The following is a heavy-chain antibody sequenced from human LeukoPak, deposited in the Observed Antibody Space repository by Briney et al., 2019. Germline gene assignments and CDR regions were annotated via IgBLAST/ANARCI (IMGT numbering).Heavy chain of an antibody. CDR3: VRGSPVGSTTGLHF. CDR2: INPNGGGT. J-gene: IGHJ4*02. Sequence: ASVKVSCKASGYTFTDYYMHWVRQAPGQGLEWMGWINPNGGGTNYAQKFQGRGSMTRDTSISTAYMELSRLTSDDAAVYYCVRGSPVGSTTGLHFWGQGTLVTVSS. D-gene: IGHD1-26*01. V-gene: IGHV1-2*02. CDR1: GYTFTDYY.